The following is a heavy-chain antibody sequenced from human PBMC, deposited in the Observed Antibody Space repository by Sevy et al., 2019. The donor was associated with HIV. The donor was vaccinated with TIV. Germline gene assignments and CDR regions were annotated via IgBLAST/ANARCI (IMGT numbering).Heavy chain of an antibody. CDR2: IYYNGHT. J-gene: IGHJ6*04. CDR3: ARKAGGYDYVDGMDV. D-gene: IGHD3-22*01. CDR1: GGTIVSSGHY. Sequence: SETLSLTCSVSGGTIVSSGHYWGWIRQTPGKGLEWIGSIYYNGHTYYNPSLNSRLTISIDTSKNQFSPNLSSVTAAYTAISFCARKAGGYDYVDGMDVWGKETTVPVSS. V-gene: IGHV4-39*01.